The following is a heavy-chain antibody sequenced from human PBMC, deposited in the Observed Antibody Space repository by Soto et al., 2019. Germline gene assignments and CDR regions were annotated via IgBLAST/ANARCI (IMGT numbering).Heavy chain of an antibody. J-gene: IGHJ4*02. CDR3: ARGSPPDY. Sequence: QVQLVESGGGVVQPGRSLRLSCAASGFTFSSYGMHWVRQAPGKGLEWVTVIWYDGSNKHYADSVKGRFTISRDNSKNMVSLQMNSLRVEDTAVYYCARGSPPDYWGQGTLVTVFS. V-gene: IGHV3-33*01. CDR1: GFTFSSYG. CDR2: IWYDGSNK.